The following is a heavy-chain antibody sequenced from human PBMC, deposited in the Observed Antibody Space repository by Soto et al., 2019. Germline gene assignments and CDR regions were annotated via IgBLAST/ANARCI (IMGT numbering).Heavy chain of an antibody. J-gene: IGHJ4*02. V-gene: IGHV1-18*01. D-gene: IGHD3-9*01. CDR1: GYTFTSYG. CDR2: FSAYNVNT. Sequence: QVQLVQSGAEVKKPGASVQVSCTASGYTFTSYGISWVRQAPGQGLECMGWFSAYNVNTNDAQKLQGRVPMTTATSTSTAYMELRSLRSDDTAVYYCARDTYYEILTGYSPVDYWGQGTLVTVSS. CDR3: ARDTYYEILTGYSPVDY.